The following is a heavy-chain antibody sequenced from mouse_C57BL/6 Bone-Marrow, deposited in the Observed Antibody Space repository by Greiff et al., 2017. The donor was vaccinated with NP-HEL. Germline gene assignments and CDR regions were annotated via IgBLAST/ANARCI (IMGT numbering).Heavy chain of an antibody. CDR3: ARHENYGSSLYWYFDV. D-gene: IGHD1-1*01. Sequence: DVKLVESGGDLVKPGGSLKLSCAASGFTFSSYGMSWVRQTPDKRLEWVATISSGGSYTYYPDSVKGRFTISRDNAKNTLYLQMSSLKSEDTAMYYCARHENYGSSLYWYFDVWGTGTTVTVSS. CDR1: GFTFSSYG. V-gene: IGHV5-6*02. CDR2: ISSGGSYT. J-gene: IGHJ1*03.